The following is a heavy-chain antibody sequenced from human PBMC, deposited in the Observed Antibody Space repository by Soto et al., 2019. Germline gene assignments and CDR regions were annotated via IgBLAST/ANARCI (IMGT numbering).Heavy chain of an antibody. CDR1: GGSFTGYY. CDR2: IYYSGNT. D-gene: IGHD6-6*01. Sequence: PSETLSLTCAVNGGSFTGYYGAWIRQHPGKGLEWIGNIYYSGNTYYNPSLKSRVTISVDTSKNQFSLKLSSVTAADTAVYYCARERPDGALSNWFGPWGQGSLVTVSS. J-gene: IGHJ5*02. CDR3: ARERPDGALSNWFGP. V-gene: IGHV4-31*11.